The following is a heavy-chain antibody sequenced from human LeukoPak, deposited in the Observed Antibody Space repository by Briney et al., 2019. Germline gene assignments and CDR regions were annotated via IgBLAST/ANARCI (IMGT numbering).Heavy chain of an antibody. V-gene: IGHV1-69*05. CDR2: IIPIFGTA. CDR3: ARDAYYDFWSGYYHYYYYMDV. D-gene: IGHD3-3*01. J-gene: IGHJ6*03. CDR1: GGTFSSYA. Sequence: ASVKVSCKASGGTFSSYAISWVRQAPGQGLEWMGGIIPIFGTANYAQKLQGRVTMTTDTSTSTAYMELRSLRSDDTAVYYCARDAYYDFWSGYYHYYYYMDVWGKGTTVTVSS.